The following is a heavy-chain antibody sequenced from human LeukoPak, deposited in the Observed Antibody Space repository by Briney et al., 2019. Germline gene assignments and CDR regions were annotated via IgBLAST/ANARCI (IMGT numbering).Heavy chain of an antibody. J-gene: IGHJ4*02. D-gene: IGHD6-19*01. CDR3: ARTGQWLYQYYFDY. CDR1: GYTFTGYY. Sequence: ASVNVSCKASGYTFTGYYMHWVRQAPGQGLEWMGWINPNSGGTNYAQKFQGRVTMTRDTSISTAYMELSRLRSDDTAVYYCARTGQWLYQYYFDYWGQGTLVTVSS. CDR2: INPNSGGT. V-gene: IGHV1-2*02.